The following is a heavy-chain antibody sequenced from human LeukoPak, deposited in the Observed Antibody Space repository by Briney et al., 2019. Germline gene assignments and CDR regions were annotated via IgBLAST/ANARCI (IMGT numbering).Heavy chain of an antibody. CDR3: ARDAREVLLWFGEFFP. V-gene: IGHV1-18*01. J-gene: IGHJ5*02. Sequence: ASVRVSCKASGYTFINYGINWVRQAPGQGLEWMGRISGYNGNTKYAQKLQGRVTMTIDTSTSTAYMELRSLRSDDTAVYYCARDAREVLLWFGEFFPWGQGTLVTVSS. CDR2: ISGYNGNT. D-gene: IGHD3-10*01. CDR1: GYTFINYG.